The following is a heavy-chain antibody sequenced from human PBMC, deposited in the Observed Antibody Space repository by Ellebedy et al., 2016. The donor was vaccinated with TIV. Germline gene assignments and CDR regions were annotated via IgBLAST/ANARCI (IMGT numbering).Heavy chain of an antibody. CDR2: IYYSGST. CDR1: GGSISSYY. J-gene: IGHJ5*02. V-gene: IGHV4-39*07. Sequence: SETLSLTXTVSGGSISSYYWGWIRQPPGKGLEWIGSIYYSGSTYYNPSLKSRVTISVDTSKNQFSLKLSSVTAADTAVYYCARGCGGLLWFGELLGWFDPWGQGTLVTVSS. CDR3: ARGCGGLLWFGELLGWFDP. D-gene: IGHD3-10*01.